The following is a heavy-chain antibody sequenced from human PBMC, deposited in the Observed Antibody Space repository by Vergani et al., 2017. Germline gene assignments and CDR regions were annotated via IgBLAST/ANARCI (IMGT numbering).Heavy chain of an antibody. CDR2: INHSGST. CDR3: ARGRGYSYGLYWYFDL. V-gene: IGHV4-34*01. D-gene: IGHD5-18*01. J-gene: IGHJ2*01. Sequence: QVQLQQWGAGLLKPSETLSLTCAVYGGSFSGYYWSWIRQPPGKGLEWIGEINHSGSTNYNPSLKSRVTISVDTSKIQFSLKLSSVTAADTAVYYCARGRGYSYGLYWYFDLWGRGTLVTVSS. CDR1: GGSFSGYY.